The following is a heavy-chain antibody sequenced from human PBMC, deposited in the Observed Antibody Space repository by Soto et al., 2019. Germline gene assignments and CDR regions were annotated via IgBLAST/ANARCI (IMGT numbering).Heavy chain of an antibody. D-gene: IGHD6-13*01. Sequence: SETLSLTCTVSGGSISSYYWSWIRQPPGKGLEWIGYIYYSGSTNYNPSLKSRVTISVDTSKNQFSLKLSSVTAADTAVYYCARAWDSSSPIDYWGQGTRVTVSS. CDR1: GGSISSYY. V-gene: IGHV4-59*01. J-gene: IGHJ4*02. CDR3: ARAWDSSSPIDY. CDR2: IYYSGST.